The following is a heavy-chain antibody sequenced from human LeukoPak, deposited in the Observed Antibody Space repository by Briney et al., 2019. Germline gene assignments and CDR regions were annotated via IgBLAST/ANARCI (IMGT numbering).Heavy chain of an antibody. D-gene: IGHD4/OR15-4a*01. CDR3: ARVNFYGGYFDY. Sequence: GASVKVSCKASGYTFTGYYMHWVRQAPGQGLECMGRINPNSGGTNYAQKFQGRVTMTRDTSISTAYMELSRLRSDDTAVYYCARVNFYGGYFDYWGQGTLVTVSS. J-gene: IGHJ4*02. CDR1: GYTFTGYY. CDR2: INPNSGGT. V-gene: IGHV1-2*06.